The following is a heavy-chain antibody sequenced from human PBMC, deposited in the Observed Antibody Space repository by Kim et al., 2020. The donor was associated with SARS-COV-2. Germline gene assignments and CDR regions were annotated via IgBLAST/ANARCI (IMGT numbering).Heavy chain of an antibody. D-gene: IGHD3-16*01. CDR3: ARDRGGDAFDI. CDR2: T. V-gene: IGHV3-53*04. Sequence: TFYADSLKGRFTISRNNSKNTLYLQMNSLRAEDTAMYYCARDRGGDAFDIWGQGTMVTVSS. J-gene: IGHJ3*02.